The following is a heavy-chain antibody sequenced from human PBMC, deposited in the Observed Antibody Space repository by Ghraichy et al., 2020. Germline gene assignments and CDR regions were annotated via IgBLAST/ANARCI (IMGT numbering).Heavy chain of an antibody. D-gene: IGHD3-16*02. V-gene: IGHV3-7*01. Sequence: GGSLRLSCAASGFTFSSYWMSWVRQAPGKGLEWVANIKQDGSEKYYVDSVKGRFTISRDNPKNSLYLQMNSLRAEDTAVYYCARYKITFGGVIGPFDYWGQGTLVTISS. J-gene: IGHJ4*02. CDR1: GFTFSSYW. CDR3: ARYKITFGGVIGPFDY. CDR2: IKQDGSEK.